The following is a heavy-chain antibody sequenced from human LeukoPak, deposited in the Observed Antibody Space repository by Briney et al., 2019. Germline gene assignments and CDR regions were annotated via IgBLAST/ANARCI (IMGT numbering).Heavy chain of an antibody. J-gene: IGHJ4*02. CDR2: IYSGGST. V-gene: IGHV3-53*01. D-gene: IGHD3-22*01. CDR3: ARDQVSGYYDSSGYYDW. Sequence: GGSLRLSCAASGFTVSSNYMSWVRQAPGKGLEWVSVIYSGGSTYYADSVKGRFTISRDNAKNSLYLQMNSLRAEDTAVYYCARDQVSGYYDSSGYYDWWGQGTLVTVSS. CDR1: GFTVSSNY.